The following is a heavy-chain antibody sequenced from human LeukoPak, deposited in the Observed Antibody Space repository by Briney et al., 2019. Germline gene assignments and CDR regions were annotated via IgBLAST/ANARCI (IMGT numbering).Heavy chain of an antibody. CDR2: IWANSGST. V-gene: IGHV3-48*02. CDR1: GFTFSTYT. J-gene: IGHJ4*02. D-gene: IGHD6-13*01. Sequence: GGSLRLSCAASGFTFSTYTMSWVRQAPGKGLEWVSYIWANSGSTYYADSVKGRFTVSRDNAKNSLYLQMNSLTDEDTAVYYCARGSAAVSLAYWGQGTLVTVSA. CDR3: ARGSAAVSLAY.